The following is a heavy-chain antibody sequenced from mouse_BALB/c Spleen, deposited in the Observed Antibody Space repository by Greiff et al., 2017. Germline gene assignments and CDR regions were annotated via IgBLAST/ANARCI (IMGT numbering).Heavy chain of an antibody. Sequence: VQLQQSGAELVKPGASVKLSCKASGYTFTSYYMYWVKQRPGQGLEWIGEINPSNGGTNFNEKFKSKATLTVDKSSSTAYMQLSSLTSEDSAVYYCTRSGDYYGSSVNFDVWGAGTTVTVSS. CDR3: TRSGDYYGSSVNFDV. J-gene: IGHJ1*01. CDR2: INPSNGGT. CDR1: GYTFTSYY. D-gene: IGHD1-1*01. V-gene: IGHV1S81*02.